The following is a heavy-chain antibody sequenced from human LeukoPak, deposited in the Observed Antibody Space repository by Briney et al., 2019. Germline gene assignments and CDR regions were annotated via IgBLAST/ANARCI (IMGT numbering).Heavy chain of an antibody. Sequence: ASVKVSCKASGYTFTSYYMHWVRQAPGQGLEWMGIINPSGGSTSYAQKFQGRVTMTRDTSTSTVYMELSSLRSEDTAVYYCARDGEGIAAAGTISYYGMDVWGQGTTVTVSS. CDR2: INPSGGST. CDR1: GYTFTSYY. D-gene: IGHD6-13*01. V-gene: IGHV1-46*01. CDR3: ARDGEGIAAAGTISYYGMDV. J-gene: IGHJ6*02.